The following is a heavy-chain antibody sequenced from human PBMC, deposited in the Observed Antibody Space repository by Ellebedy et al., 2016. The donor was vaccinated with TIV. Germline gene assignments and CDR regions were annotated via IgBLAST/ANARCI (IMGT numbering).Heavy chain of an antibody. D-gene: IGHD3-9*01. CDR3: AREPYDILTGYTSGMDV. CDR2: IHSSGST. Sequence: SETLSLTCTVSGDSISVYFWSWIRQPPGKGLEWIGYIHSSGSTNYNPSLKSRVTFSVDTSKNQFSLKLNTVTAADTAVYYCAREPYDILTGYTSGMDVWGQGTTVTVSS. CDR1: GDSISVYF. J-gene: IGHJ6*02. V-gene: IGHV4-59*01.